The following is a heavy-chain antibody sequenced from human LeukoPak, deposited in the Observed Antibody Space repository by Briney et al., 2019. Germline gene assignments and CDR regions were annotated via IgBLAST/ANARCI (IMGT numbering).Heavy chain of an antibody. J-gene: IGHJ4*02. V-gene: IGHV3-48*03. CDR2: ISSSGSTI. CDR3: ARDSSGYYSGFDY. CDR1: GFTFSSYE. D-gene: IGHD3-22*01. Sequence: GGSLRLSCAASGFTFSSYEMNWVRQAPGKGLEWVSYISSSGSTIYYADSVEGRFTISRDNAKNSLYLQMNSLRAEDTAVYYCARDSSGYYSGFDYWGQGTLVTVSS.